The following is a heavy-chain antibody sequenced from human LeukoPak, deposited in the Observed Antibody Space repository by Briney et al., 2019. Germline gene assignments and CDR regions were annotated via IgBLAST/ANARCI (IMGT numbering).Heavy chain of an antibody. D-gene: IGHD3-22*01. Sequence: GGSLRLSCAASGFTFSSYAMSWVRQAPGKGLEWVSAISGSGGSTYYADSVKGRFTISRDNSKNTLYLQMNSLSAEDTAVYYCAKALEYYYDNHDYWGQGTLVTVSS. J-gene: IGHJ4*02. CDR3: AKALEYYYDNHDY. V-gene: IGHV3-23*01. CDR1: GFTFSSYA. CDR2: ISGSGGST.